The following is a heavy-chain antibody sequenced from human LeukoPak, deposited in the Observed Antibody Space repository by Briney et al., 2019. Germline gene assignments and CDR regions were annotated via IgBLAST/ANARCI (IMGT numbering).Heavy chain of an antibody. CDR2: ISGSGDST. Sequence: GGSLRLSCAASGFTVSSNYMSWVSQAPGKGLEWVSAISGSGDSTYYADSVKGRFTISRDNSKNTLYLQMNSLRAEDTAVYYCANGGVYSSSWPAEYFQHWGQGTLVTVSS. CDR3: ANGGVYSSSWPAEYFQH. J-gene: IGHJ1*01. V-gene: IGHV3-23*01. CDR1: GFTVSSNY. D-gene: IGHD6-13*01.